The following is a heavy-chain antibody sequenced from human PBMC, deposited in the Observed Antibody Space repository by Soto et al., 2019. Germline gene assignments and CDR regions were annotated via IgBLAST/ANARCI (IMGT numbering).Heavy chain of an antibody. Sequence: SGPTLENHTQTLTLTCTFSGFSLSTSGVGVGWIRQPPGKALEWLALIYWDDDKRYSPSLKSRLTITKDTSRNQVVLTMTNMDPVDTATYYCAHRWGIAGYNWFDPWGQGTLVTVSS. CDR1: GFSLSTSGVG. D-gene: IGHD6-13*01. CDR3: AHRWGIAGYNWFDP. CDR2: IYWDDDK. J-gene: IGHJ5*02. V-gene: IGHV2-5*02.